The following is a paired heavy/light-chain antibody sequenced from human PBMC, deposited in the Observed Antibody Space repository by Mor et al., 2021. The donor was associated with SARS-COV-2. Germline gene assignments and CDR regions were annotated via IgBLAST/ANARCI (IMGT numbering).Light chain of an antibody. CDR3: QQYYNSPLT. Sequence: DIQMTQSPSSLSASVGDRVTITCRASRDIGNYLAWFQQKPGKAPKSLIYAVSNLQSGVPSKFSGVGSGTEFTLTISSLQPEDFATYYCQQYYNSPLTFGPGTKVDI. J-gene: IGKJ3*01. CDR2: AVS. CDR1: RDIGNY. V-gene: IGKV1-16*02.
Heavy chain of an antibody. V-gene: IGHV3-33*01. CDR3: ARGAGWLQLTIDY. CDR1: GFIFSDYA. CDR2: IWADGNNK. D-gene: IGHD5-12*01. Sequence: QVQLVESGGGVVQPGRSLRLSCGASGFIFSDYAMHWVRQAPGKGLEWVAHIWADGNNKYYADSVEGRFTISRDNSENTLFLQIDSLRAEDTAVYYCARGAGWLQLTIDYWGQGTLITVSS. J-gene: IGHJ4*02.